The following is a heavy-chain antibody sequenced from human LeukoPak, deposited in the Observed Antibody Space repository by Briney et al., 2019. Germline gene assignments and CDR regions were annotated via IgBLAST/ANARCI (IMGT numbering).Heavy chain of an antibody. CDR2: IRNRANSDTT. D-gene: IGHD1-26*01. Sequence: PGGSLRLSCGASGFTFRDHYMDWVRQAPGKGLEWVGRIRNRANSDTTEYAASVKGRFTISRDDSKNSLCLQMNSLKTEDTAVYYCACPSRSGSYSDYWGQGTLVTVSS. V-gene: IGHV3-72*01. CDR3: ACPSRSGSYSDY. CDR1: GFTFRDHY. J-gene: IGHJ4*02.